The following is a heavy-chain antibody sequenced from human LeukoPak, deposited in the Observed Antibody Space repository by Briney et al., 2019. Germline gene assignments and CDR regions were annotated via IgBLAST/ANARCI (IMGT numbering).Heavy chain of an antibody. CDR1: GYSFTSYW. V-gene: IGHV5-10-1*01. CDR3: ACYSGVLNWFDP. D-gene: IGHD2-15*01. CDR2: IDPSDSYT. J-gene: IGHJ5*02. Sequence: PGESLKISCKGSGYSFTSYWISWVRQMPGKGLEWMGRIDPSDSYTNYSPSFQGHVTISADKSISTAYLQWSSLKVSDTGMYYCACYSGVLNWFDPWGQGTLVTVSS.